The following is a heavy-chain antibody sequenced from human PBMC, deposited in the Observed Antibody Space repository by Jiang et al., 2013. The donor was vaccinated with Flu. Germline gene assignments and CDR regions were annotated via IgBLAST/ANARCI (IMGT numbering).Heavy chain of an antibody. CDR3: AKDQDFWSGNLGGFEY. CDR2: VSGSGGRT. V-gene: IGHV3-23*01. CDR1: GFTFSSYA. D-gene: IGHD3-3*01. J-gene: IGHJ4*02. Sequence: VQLLESGGGLAQPGGSLRLSCAASGFTFSSYAMNWVRQAPGKGLEWVSVVSGSGGRTYHADSVKGRFTISRDNSKDTLYLQMNRLKPEDTGVYFCAKDQDFWSGNLGGFEYWGQG.